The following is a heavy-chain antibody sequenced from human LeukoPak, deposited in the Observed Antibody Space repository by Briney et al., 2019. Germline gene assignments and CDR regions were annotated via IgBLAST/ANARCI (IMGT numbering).Heavy chain of an antibody. CDR1: GYTFTSYD. J-gene: IGHJ4*02. D-gene: IGHD5-24*01. CDR3: ATSGGEMATIEGFDY. CDR2: MNPNSGST. Sequence: GASVKVSCKASGYTFTSYDINWVRQATGQGLEWMGWMNPNSGSTGYAQKFQGRVTMTRNTSISTAYMELSSLRSEDTAVYYCATSGGEMATIEGFDYWGQGTLVTVSS. V-gene: IGHV1-8*01.